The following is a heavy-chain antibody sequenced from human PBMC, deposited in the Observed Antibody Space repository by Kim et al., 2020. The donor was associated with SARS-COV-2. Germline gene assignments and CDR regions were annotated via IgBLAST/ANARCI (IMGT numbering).Heavy chain of an antibody. Sequence: VKGRFTISRANSKNTLYLQMNSLRAEDTAVYYCAKDGTSDTAMADFDYWGQGTLVTVSS. D-gene: IGHD5-18*01. CDR3: AKDGTSDTAMADFDY. V-gene: IGHV3-23*02. J-gene: IGHJ4*02.